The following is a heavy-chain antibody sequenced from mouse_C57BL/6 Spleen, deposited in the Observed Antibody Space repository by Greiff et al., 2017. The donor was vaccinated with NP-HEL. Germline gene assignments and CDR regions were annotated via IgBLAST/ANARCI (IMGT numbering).Heavy chain of an antibody. CDR1: GFTFSSYT. Sequence: EVQRVESGGGLVKPGGSLKLSCAASGFTFSSYTMSWVRQTPEKRLEWVATISGGGGNTYYPDSVKGRFTISRDNAKNTLYLQMSSLRSEDTALYYCAREKWFAYWGQGTLVTVSA. J-gene: IGHJ3*01. V-gene: IGHV5-9*01. CDR3: AREKWFAY. CDR2: ISGGGGNT.